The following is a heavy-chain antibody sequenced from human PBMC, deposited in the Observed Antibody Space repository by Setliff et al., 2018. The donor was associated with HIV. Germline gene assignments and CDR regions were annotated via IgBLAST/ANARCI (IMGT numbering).Heavy chain of an antibody. D-gene: IGHD7-27*01. CDR3: VRDRTHQNWGSRGYYYMDV. V-gene: IGHV1-2*02. Sequence: GASVKVSCKASGYTFTEYHMHWVRQAPGQGLEWMGSINPNTGGTNYAQKFQGRVTVTRDSPTRTAYMELSRLISDDTAVYYCVRDRTHQNWGSRGYYYMDVWGKGTTVTVSS. J-gene: IGHJ6*03. CDR2: INPNTGGT. CDR1: GYTFTEYH.